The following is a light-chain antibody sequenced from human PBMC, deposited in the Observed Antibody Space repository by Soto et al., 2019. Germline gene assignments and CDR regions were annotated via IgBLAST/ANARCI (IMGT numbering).Light chain of an antibody. CDR1: QSVTSRY. Sequence: ENVLTQSPGTLSLSPGERATLSCRATQSVTSRYFAWYQQKPGQAPRLLIYDTSTRATGVPTRFSGSRSGAEFALTINSLQSEDFAVYYCQQYDAWPPGTFGQGTKVDIK. CDR2: DTS. J-gene: IGKJ1*01. CDR3: QQYDAWPPGT. V-gene: IGKV3-15*01.